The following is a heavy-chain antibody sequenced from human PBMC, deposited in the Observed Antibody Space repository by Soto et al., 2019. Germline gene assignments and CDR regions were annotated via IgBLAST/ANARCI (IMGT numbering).Heavy chain of an antibody. CDR1: GXIPSCYS. CDR2: ISGSGGAT. D-gene: IGHD6-13*01. Sequence: GSLRLACVVSGXIPSCYSMSWVRQAPGKGLEWVSGISGSGGATSYADSVKGRFTISRDNSKNTLYLQMNSLSAEETAIYYCAKDAIMVSSSLNYFDFWGQGALATVSS. CDR3: AKDAIMVSSSLNYFDF. J-gene: IGHJ4*02. V-gene: IGHV3-23*01.